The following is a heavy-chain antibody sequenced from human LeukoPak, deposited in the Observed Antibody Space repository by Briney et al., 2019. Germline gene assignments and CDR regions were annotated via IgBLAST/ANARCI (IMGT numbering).Heavy chain of an antibody. CDR1: GFIFTSTA. J-gene: IGHJ4*02. V-gene: IGHV1-58*01. CDR3: ASDPPYTSSSAW. Sequence: SVTVSCKASGFIFTSTAVQWVRQARGQRLEWIGWILVGSGNTNYAQMFQERVTLTWDVSTSTAYMVLSSLRSEDTAIYYCASDPPYTSSSAWWGQGTLVTVSS. D-gene: IGHD2-2*01. CDR2: ILVGSGNT.